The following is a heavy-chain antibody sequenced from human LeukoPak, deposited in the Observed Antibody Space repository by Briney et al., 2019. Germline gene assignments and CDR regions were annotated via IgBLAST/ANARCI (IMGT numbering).Heavy chain of an antibody. CDR2: ISAYNGNT. CDR3: ARDPAGDFDWLWDYYYGMDV. Sequence: ASVKVSCKPSGSTFTGAYMHWVRQAPGQGLEWMGWISAYNGNTNYAQKLQGRVTMTTDTSTSTAYMELRSLRSDDTAVYYCARDPAGDFDWLWDYYYGMDVWGQGTTVTVSS. CDR1: GSTFTGAY. V-gene: IGHV1-18*04. J-gene: IGHJ6*02. D-gene: IGHD3-9*01.